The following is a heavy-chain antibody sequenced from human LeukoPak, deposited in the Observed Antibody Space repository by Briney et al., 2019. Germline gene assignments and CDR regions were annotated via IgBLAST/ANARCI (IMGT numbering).Heavy chain of an antibody. CDR2: ISYDGSNK. D-gene: IGHD6-25*01. Sequence: PGGSLRLSCAASGFTFSSYAMHWVRQAPGKGLEWVAVISYDGSNKYYADSVKGRFTISRDNSKNTLYLQMNSLRAEDTAVYYCAKDMRSAQRGAFDIWGQGTMVTVSS. CDR1: GFTFSSYA. V-gene: IGHV3-30-3*01. CDR3: AKDMRSAQRGAFDI. J-gene: IGHJ3*02.